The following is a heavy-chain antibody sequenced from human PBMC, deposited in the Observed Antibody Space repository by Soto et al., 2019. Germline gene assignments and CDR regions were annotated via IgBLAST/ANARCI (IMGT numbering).Heavy chain of an antibody. CDR1: GYTFTSHG. J-gene: IGHJ6*03. Sequence: QVQLVQSGAEVKKPGASVKVSCKASGYTFTSHGISWVRQAPGQGLEWMGWISAYNGDTNYAQKLQGRVTVTTDTSTSTADMELRSLRSEDTAVYYCASMVRGSNIDYCHYMDVWGKGTTVTVSS. CDR3: ASMVRGSNIDYCHYMDV. D-gene: IGHD3-10*01. V-gene: IGHV1-18*01. CDR2: ISAYNGDT.